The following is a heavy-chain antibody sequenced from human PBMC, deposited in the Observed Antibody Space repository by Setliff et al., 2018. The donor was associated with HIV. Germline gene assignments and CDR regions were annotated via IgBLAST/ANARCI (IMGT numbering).Heavy chain of an antibody. J-gene: IGHJ4*02. CDR3: ARGSGRFCSGCRCSAFDY. CDR2: IYQTGTT. D-gene: IGHD2-15*01. V-gene: IGHV4-38-2*01. CDR1: GFSINSGYY. Sequence: SETLSLTCAVSGFSINSGYYWGWIRQPPGKGLEWIGSIYQTGTTYYNPSLKSRVTISVDTSQNQFSLRVSSVTAADPAVYYCARGSGRFCSGCRCSAFDYWGQGTLVTVSS.